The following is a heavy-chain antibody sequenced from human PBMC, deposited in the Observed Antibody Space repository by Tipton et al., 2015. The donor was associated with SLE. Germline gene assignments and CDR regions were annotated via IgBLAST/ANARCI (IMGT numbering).Heavy chain of an antibody. D-gene: IGHD6-19*01. V-gene: IGHV4-34*01. J-gene: IGHJ5*02. CDR3: ARGGGRIAVAGSGWFDP. Sequence: TLSLTCSIYGGSFSGYYWSWIRQPPGKGLEWIGEVNDSGDTNYNPSLKSRVTISLDTPRNDFSLKLTSVTAADTAVYYCARGGGRIAVAGSGWFDPWGQGTLVTVSS. CDR2: VNDSGDT. CDR1: GGSFSGYY.